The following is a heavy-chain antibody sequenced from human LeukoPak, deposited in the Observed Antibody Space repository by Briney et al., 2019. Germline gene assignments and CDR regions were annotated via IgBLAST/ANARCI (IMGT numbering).Heavy chain of an antibody. D-gene: IGHD2-15*01. Sequence: GGSLRLSCAPSGFTFSSYAMHWVRQAPGKGLEYVSTIISNGGSTYYANSVKGRFTISRDNSKNTLYLQMGSLRAEDMAMYYCARERAEQVGDYYYGMDVWGQGTALTVSS. J-gene: IGHJ6*02. V-gene: IGHV3-64*01. CDR1: GFTFSSYA. CDR2: IISNGGST. CDR3: ARERAEQVGDYYYGMDV.